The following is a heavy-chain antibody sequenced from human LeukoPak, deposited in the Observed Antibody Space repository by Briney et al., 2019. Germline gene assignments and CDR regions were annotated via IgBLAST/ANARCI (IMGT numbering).Heavy chain of an antibody. CDR2: IHYGGST. D-gene: IGHD3-16*01. J-gene: IGHJ6*02. CDR1: GGSVSSGSYY. V-gene: IGHV4-61*01. CDR3: ARRGTPPYYYGMDV. Sequence: PSETLSLTCTVSGGSVSSGSYYWSWIRQPPGKGLEWIGYIHYGGSTNYNPSLKSRVTISLDTSTNQFSLKLSSVTAADTAIYYCARRGTPPYYYGMDVWGQGTTVTVSS.